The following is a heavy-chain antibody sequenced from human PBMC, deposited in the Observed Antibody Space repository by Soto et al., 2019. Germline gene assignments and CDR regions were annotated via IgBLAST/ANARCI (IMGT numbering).Heavy chain of an antibody. D-gene: IGHD3-3*01. Sequence: PSETLSLTCTVSGCSISSYYWXWILQPPGKGLEWIGYIYYSGSTNYNPSLKSRVTISVDTSKNQFSLKLSSVTAADTAVYYCARAGSLRNYDFWSGYYTNWFDPWGQGTLVTV. J-gene: IGHJ5*02. CDR1: GCSISSYY. CDR2: IYYSGST. CDR3: ARAGSLRNYDFWSGYYTNWFDP. V-gene: IGHV4-59*01.